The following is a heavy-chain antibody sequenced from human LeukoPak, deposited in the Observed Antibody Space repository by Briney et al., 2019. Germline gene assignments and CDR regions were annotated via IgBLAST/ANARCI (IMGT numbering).Heavy chain of an antibody. D-gene: IGHD3-9*01. V-gene: IGHV1-18*01. CDR2: ISAYNGNT. CDR1: GYTFTSYG. CDR3: ARYPSRYYDILTGYTHLDY. J-gene: IGHJ4*02. Sequence: ASVKVSCKASGYTFTSYGISWVRQAPGQGLEWRGWISAYNGNTNYEQKLQGRVTMTTDTSTSTAYMELRSLRSDDTAVYYCARYPSRYYDILTGYTHLDYWGQGTLVTVSS.